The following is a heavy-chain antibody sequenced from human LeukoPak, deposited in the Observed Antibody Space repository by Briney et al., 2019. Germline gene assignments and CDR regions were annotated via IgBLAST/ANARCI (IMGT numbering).Heavy chain of an antibody. V-gene: IGHV3-7*01. CDR1: EFSFSTYW. D-gene: IGHD3-10*01. CDR3: GRFGDEAAVDY. Sequence: PGGSLRLSCAASEFSFSTYWMTWVRQAAGKRLEWVANIEPAGSETYYVDPVKGRFTISRDNAKNLLYLQMNSLRAEDTAVYYCGRFGDEAAVDYWGQGTLVTVSS. J-gene: IGHJ4*02. CDR2: IEPAGSET.